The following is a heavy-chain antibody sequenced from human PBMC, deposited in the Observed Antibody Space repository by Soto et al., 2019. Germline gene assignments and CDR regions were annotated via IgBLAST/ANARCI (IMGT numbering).Heavy chain of an antibody. D-gene: IGHD4-4*01. J-gene: IGHJ2*01. Sequence: QVQLVESGGGVVQPGRSLRLSCAASGFTFSSYAMHWVRQAPGKGLEWVAVISYDGSNKYYADYVKGRFTISRDNSKNTLYLQMNSLRLEDTAVYYCARPLWRDDYNWGYFDLWGRGTLVTVSS. CDR3: ARPLWRDDYNWGYFDL. CDR1: GFTFSSYA. CDR2: ISYDGSNK. V-gene: IGHV3-30-3*01.